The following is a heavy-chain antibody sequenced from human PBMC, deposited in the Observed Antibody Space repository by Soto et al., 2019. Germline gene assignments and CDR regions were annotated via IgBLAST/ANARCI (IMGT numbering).Heavy chain of an antibody. CDR1: GGSISSYY. Sequence: SETLSLTCTVSGGSISSYYWSWIRQPPGKGLEWIGYIYYSGSTNYNPSLKSRVTISVDTSKNQFSLKLSSVTAADTAVYYCASFRGVPIFDPWGQGTLVTVSS. CDR3: ASFRGVPIFDP. D-gene: IGHD3-10*01. J-gene: IGHJ5*02. V-gene: IGHV4-59*01. CDR2: IYYSGST.